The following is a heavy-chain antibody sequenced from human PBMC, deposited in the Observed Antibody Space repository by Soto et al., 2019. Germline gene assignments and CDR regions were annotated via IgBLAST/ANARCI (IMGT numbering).Heavy chain of an antibody. CDR2: ISGTGGST. CDR1: GFTFNNYA. V-gene: IGHV3-23*01. CDR3: AKDARAVAGLGVYYFDL. D-gene: IGHD6-19*01. Sequence: EVQLLESGGGVVQPGGSLRLSCAASGFTFNNYALNWVRQAPGKGLEWVSSISGTGGSTFYAGSAKGRFTISRDNSKNTLYLQMNSLRTEDTAFYYCAKDARAVAGLGVYYFDLWGQGTLVTVSS. J-gene: IGHJ4*02.